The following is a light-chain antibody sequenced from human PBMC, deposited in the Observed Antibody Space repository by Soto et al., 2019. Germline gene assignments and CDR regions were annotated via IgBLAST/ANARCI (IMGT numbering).Light chain of an antibody. CDR2: DST. Sequence: EVVLTQSPVTLSLSPGERAFLSCRASRFLSSYLAWYQKIPGQPPRLLIYDSTNRATGIPARFSGSRSGTDFTLTIRIVEPEDFAMYYCHQRNQFGQGTLLENK. J-gene: IGKJ5*01. CDR1: RFLSSY. V-gene: IGKV3-11*01. CDR3: HQRNQ.